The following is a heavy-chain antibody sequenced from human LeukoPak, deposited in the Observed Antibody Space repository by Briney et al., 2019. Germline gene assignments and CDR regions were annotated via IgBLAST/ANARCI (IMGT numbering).Heavy chain of an antibody. CDR2: IIPILGIA. CDR1: GGTFSSYA. Sequence: SVKVSCKASGGTFSSYAIIWVRQAPGQGLEWMGRIIPILGIANYAQKFQGRVTITADKSTSTAYMELSSLRSEDTAVYYCATRSGRGELSSQSDPAFDIWGQGTMVTVSS. J-gene: IGHJ3*02. CDR3: ATRSGRGELSSQSDPAFDI. D-gene: IGHD3-16*02. V-gene: IGHV1-69*04.